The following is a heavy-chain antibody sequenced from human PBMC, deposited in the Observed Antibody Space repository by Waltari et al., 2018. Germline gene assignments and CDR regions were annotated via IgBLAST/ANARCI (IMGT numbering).Heavy chain of an antibody. CDR3: ARERGTAAWGYYYYYMDV. J-gene: IGHJ6*03. D-gene: IGHD3-16*01. V-gene: IGHV4-34*01. CDR2: INHSGST. CDR1: GGSFSGYY. Sequence: QVQLQQWGAGLLKPSETLSLTCAVYGGSFSGYYWSWIRQHPGKGLEWIGEINHSGSTNYNPSLKSRVTISVDTSKNQFSLKLSSVTAADTAVYYCARERGTAAWGYYYYYMDVWGKGTTVTISS.